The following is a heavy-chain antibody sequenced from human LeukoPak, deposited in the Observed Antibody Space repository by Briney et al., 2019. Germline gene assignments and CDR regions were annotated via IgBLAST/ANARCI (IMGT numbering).Heavy chain of an antibody. CDR2: ISATGGTI. D-gene: IGHD6-19*01. V-gene: IGHV3-48*01. Sequence: GGSLRLSCAASGFTFSSNGMNWVRQAPGKGLEWVSYISATGGTIYYADSVKGRFTISRDNSKNTLYLQMNSLRAEDTAVYYCAKDQGSGWYALDYWGQGTLVTVSS. J-gene: IGHJ4*02. CDR3: AKDQGSGWYALDY. CDR1: GFTFSSNG.